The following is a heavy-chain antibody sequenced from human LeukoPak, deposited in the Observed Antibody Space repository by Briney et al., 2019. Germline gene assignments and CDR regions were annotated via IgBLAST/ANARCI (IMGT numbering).Heavy chain of an antibody. CDR2: ISYDGSNK. Sequence: GGSLRLSCAASGFTFSTYAMHWVRQAPGKGLEWVAVISYDGSNKYYADSVKGRFTISRDNSKNTLYLQMNSLRAEDTAVYYCARDGSGSYPTIYYFDYWGQGTLVTVSS. V-gene: IGHV3-30*01. J-gene: IGHJ4*02. D-gene: IGHD1-26*01. CDR3: ARDGSGSYPTIYYFDY. CDR1: GFTFSTYA.